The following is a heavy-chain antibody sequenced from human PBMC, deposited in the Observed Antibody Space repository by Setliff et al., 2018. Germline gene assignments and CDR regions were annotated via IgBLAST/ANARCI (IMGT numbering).Heavy chain of an antibody. V-gene: IGHV4-39*07. CDR2: IYYSGST. CDR1: GGSISSSSYY. Sequence: PSETLSLTCTVSGGSISSSSYYWGWIRQPPGKGLEWIGSIYYSGSTYYNPSLKSRVTISVDTSKNQFSLKLNSVTAADMAVYYCAREQWQDPPGYYYMDVWAKGTTVTVSS. D-gene: IGHD6-19*01. CDR3: AREQWQDPPGYYYMDV. J-gene: IGHJ6*03.